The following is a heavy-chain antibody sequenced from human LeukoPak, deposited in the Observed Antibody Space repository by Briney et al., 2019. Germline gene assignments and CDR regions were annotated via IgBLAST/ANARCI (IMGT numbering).Heavy chain of an antibody. D-gene: IGHD3-22*01. CDR1: GGSISSGGYY. Sequence: SETLSLTCTVSGGSISSGGYYWSWIRQHPGKGLEWIGYIYYSGSTYYNPSLKSRVTISVDTSKNQFSLKLSSVTAADTAVYYCARDPHYYDSSGYYNDYWGQGTLVTVSS. J-gene: IGHJ4*02. V-gene: IGHV4-31*03. CDR2: IYYSGST. CDR3: ARDPHYYDSSGYYNDY.